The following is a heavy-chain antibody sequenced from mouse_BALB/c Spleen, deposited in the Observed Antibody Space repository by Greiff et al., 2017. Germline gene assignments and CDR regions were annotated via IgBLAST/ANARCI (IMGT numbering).Heavy chain of an antibody. D-gene: IGHD1-1*02. Sequence: VKLQESGAELARPGASVKLSCKASGYTFTSYWMQWVKQRPGQGLEWIGAIYPGDGDTRYTQKFKGKATLTADKSSSTAYMQLSSLASEDSAVYYCATYGGIGDYWGQGTSVTVSS. CDR2: IYPGDGDT. CDR1: GYTFTSYW. V-gene: IGHV1-87*01. CDR3: ATYGGIGDY. J-gene: IGHJ4*01.